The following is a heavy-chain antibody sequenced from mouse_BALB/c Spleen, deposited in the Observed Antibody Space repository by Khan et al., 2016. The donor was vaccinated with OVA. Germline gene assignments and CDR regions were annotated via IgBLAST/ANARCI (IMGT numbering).Heavy chain of an antibody. CDR2: IWGDGTT. Sequence: QVQLKQSGPGLVAPSQSLSITCTVSGFSLTGYGVNWVRQPPGKGLEWLGMIWGDGTTDYNSALNSRLSISKDNSKSQVFLKMNSLQTDDTARYYCARAYYGNYREAMDYWGQGTSVTGSS. CDR3: ARAYYGNYREAMDY. D-gene: IGHD2-10*01. CDR1: GFSLTGYG. J-gene: IGHJ4*01. V-gene: IGHV2-6-7*01.